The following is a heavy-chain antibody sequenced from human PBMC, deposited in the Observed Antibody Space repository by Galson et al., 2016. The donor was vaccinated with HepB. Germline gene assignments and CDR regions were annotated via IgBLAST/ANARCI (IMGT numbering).Heavy chain of an antibody. Sequence: QSGAEVKKPGESLKISCKGSGYSFTSYWIGWVRQMPGKGLEWMGVIYPGDSDTRYSPSFQGQVTISADKSISTAYLQWNSLQASDTAMYHCVRPRRGGYWDFEYWGQGTLVTVSS. V-gene: IGHV5-51*01. CDR2: IYPGDSDT. CDR3: VRPRRGGYWDFEY. D-gene: IGHD1-26*01. CDR1: GYSFTSYW. J-gene: IGHJ4*02.